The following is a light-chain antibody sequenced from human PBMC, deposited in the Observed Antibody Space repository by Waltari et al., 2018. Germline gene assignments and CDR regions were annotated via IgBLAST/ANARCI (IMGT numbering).Light chain of an antibody. CDR2: EVT. Sequence: QSGLTQPASVSGSPGQSITISCTGTRSDVGNSNLVSWYQQYPSKAPKLMVYEVTKRTSGVSDRFSGSKSGNTASLTIYGLQSEDEADYYCCSYAGLGIYVFGTGTKVTVL. J-gene: IGLJ1*01. CDR1: RSDVGNSNL. CDR3: CSYAGLGIYV. V-gene: IGLV2-23*02.